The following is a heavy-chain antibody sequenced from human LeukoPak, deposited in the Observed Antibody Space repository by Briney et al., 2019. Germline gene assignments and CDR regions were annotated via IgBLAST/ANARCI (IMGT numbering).Heavy chain of an antibody. CDR3: AKTSAAGTFDY. Sequence: GGSLRLSCAASGFTFSSYGMHWVRQAPGKGLEGVAGISFDGSNKYYADSVKGRFTISRDNSKNTLYLQMNSLRAEDTAVYYCAKTSAAGTFDYWGQGTLVTVSS. D-gene: IGHD6-13*01. V-gene: IGHV3-30*18. J-gene: IGHJ4*02. CDR1: GFTFSSYG. CDR2: ISFDGSNK.